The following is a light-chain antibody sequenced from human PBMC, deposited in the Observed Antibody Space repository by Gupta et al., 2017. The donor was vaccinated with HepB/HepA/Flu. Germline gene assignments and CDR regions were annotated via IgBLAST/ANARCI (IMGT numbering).Light chain of an antibody. Sequence: IHMTQSPSSMSASVGDRVTIPCRASQSIYNYLNWYQQKPGKAPRLLIYAASRLQSEDSSRFRGSGSGTLFTLSISRLQPEDFATYSCQQTDDTPWTFGQATKVEV. CDR1: QSIYNY. J-gene: IGKJ1*01. V-gene: IGKV1-39*01. CDR2: AAS. CDR3: QQTDDTPWT.